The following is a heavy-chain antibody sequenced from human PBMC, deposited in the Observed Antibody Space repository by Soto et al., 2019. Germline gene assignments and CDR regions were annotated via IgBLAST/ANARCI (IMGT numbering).Heavy chain of an antibody. V-gene: IGHV4-30-4*01. D-gene: IGHD3-10*01. CDR1: GGSISSGDCY. J-gene: IGHJ4*02. CDR3: ARGTMVRGVLPFDY. Sequence: QVQLQESGPGLVKPSQTLSLTCTVSGGSISSGDCYWSWIRQPPGKGLEWIGYIYYSGSTNYNPSLKSRVTISVDTSKNQFSLKLSSVTAADTAVYYCARGTMVRGVLPFDYWGQGTLVTVSS. CDR2: IYYSGST.